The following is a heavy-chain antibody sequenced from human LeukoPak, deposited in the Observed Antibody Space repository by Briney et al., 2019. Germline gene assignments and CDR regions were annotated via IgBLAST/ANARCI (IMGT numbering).Heavy chain of an antibody. Sequence: TGGSLRLSCAASGFAFSGYWMHWVRQAPGKGLVWLSRINGDGYSISYADSVKGRFTISRDNAKNTLYLQMNSLRAEDTAMYYCARGEAVRGTDHWGRGALVTVS. CDR1: GFAFSGYW. CDR2: INGDGYSI. CDR3: ARGEAVRGTDH. V-gene: IGHV3-74*01. J-gene: IGHJ4*02. D-gene: IGHD2-15*01.